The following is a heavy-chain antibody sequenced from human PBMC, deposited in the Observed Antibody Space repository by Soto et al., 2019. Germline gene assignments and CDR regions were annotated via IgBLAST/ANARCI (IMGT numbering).Heavy chain of an antibody. CDR2: ISAYSDYT. CDR3: AKNRGLMAGLFDY. CDR1: GYTFNNYG. V-gene: IGHV1-18*01. J-gene: IGHJ4*02. D-gene: IGHD2-8*01. Sequence: QVQLVQSGAEVKKPGASVKVSCKASGYTFNNYGINWVRQAPGQGLEWMGWISAYSDYTNYAQNLQGRVTMTTDTPTNTAYMELRSLRSDDTAIYYCAKNRGLMAGLFDYWGQGTLVTVSS.